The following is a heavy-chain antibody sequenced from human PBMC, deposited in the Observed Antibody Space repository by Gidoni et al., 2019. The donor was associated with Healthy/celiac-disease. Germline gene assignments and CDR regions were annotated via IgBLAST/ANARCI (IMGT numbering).Heavy chain of an antibody. V-gene: IGHV3-30*18. Sequence: QVQLVESGGGVVQPGRSLRLSCAASGFTFSSYGMHWVRQAPGKGLGWVAVISYDGSNKYYADSVKGRFTISRDNSKNTLYLQMNSLRAEDTAVYYCAKEGDSSSWYMISAVDYWGQGTLVTVSS. D-gene: IGHD6-13*01. CDR2: ISYDGSNK. CDR3: AKEGDSSSWYMISAVDY. J-gene: IGHJ4*02. CDR1: GFTFSSYG.